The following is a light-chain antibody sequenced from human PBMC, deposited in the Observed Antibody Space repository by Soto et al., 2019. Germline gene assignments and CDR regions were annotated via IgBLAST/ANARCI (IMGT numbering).Light chain of an antibody. Sequence: DIQLTQSPSFLSASVGDRVTITCRASQGISSYLAWYQQKPGKAPKLLIYAASTLQSGVPSRFSGSGSGTEFTLTISSLQPEDFATYYCQQLNSYPGGFFAFGPGTKVDIK. CDR2: AAS. CDR1: QGISSY. CDR3: QQLNSYPGGFFA. J-gene: IGKJ3*01. V-gene: IGKV1-9*01.